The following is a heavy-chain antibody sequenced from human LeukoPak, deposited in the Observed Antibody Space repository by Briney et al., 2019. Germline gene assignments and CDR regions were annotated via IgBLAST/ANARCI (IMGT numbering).Heavy chain of an antibody. CDR3: ARGAWGYNYGYHNY. CDR1: GYTFTGYY. J-gene: IGHJ4*02. CDR2: NIPIFGTT. D-gene: IGHD5-18*01. Sequence: SVKVSCKASGYTFTGYYMHWVRQAPGQGLEWMGGNIPIFGTTDYAQNFQGRVTFTTDESTSTAYMELSSLRSEDTAVYYCARGAWGYNYGYHNYWGQGTLVTASS. V-gene: IGHV1-69*05.